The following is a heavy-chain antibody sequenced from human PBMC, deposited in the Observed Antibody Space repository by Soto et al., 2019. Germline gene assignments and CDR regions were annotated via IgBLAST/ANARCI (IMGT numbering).Heavy chain of an antibody. Sequence: SETLSLTCTVSSGSINRYYWSWIRQPPGKGLEWIGYIYYSGSTNYNPSLKSRVTISVDTSKNQFSLTLNSVTAADTAVYYCARGPYSSSSRLDYWGQGILVTVSS. D-gene: IGHD6-6*01. J-gene: IGHJ4*02. CDR3: ARGPYSSSSRLDY. V-gene: IGHV4-59*01. CDR1: SGSINRYY. CDR2: IYYSGST.